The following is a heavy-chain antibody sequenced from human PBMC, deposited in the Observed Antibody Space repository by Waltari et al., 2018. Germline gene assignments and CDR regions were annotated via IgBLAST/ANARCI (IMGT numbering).Heavy chain of an antibody. D-gene: IGHD6-13*01. Sequence: QVQLQESGPGLVKPSQTLSLTCTVSGGSISSGDYYWSWIRQPPGKGLEWIGYIYYSGSTYYNPSLKSRVTISVDTSKNQFSLKLSSVTAADTAVYYCARSRPQIAAAGKNDYWGQGTLVTVSS. V-gene: IGHV4-30-4*08. J-gene: IGHJ4*02. CDR1: GGSISSGDYY. CDR2: IYYSGST. CDR3: ARSRPQIAAAGKNDY.